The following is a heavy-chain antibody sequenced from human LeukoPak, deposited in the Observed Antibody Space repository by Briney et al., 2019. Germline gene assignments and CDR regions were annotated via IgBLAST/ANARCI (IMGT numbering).Heavy chain of an antibody. D-gene: IGHD4-23*01. CDR1: GFTFSSYA. J-gene: IGHJ4*02. Sequence: GGSLRLSCAASGFTFSSYAMSRVRQAPGKGLEWVSAISGSGGSTYYADSVKGRFTISRDNSKNTLYLQMNSLRAEDTALYYCAKDIRLSVGTSPFDYWGQGTLVTVSS. V-gene: IGHV3-23*01. CDR2: ISGSGGST. CDR3: AKDIRLSVGTSPFDY.